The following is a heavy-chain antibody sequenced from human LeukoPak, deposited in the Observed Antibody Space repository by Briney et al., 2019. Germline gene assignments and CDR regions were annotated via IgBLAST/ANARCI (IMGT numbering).Heavy chain of an antibody. CDR2: ISGSGDNT. D-gene: IGHD3-22*01. CDR3: AKGSYYDSSGSFYFDY. V-gene: IGHV3-23*01. CDR1: GFTFSSYA. Sequence: GGSLRLSCEASGFTFSSYAMSWVRQAPGKGLEWVSGISGSGDNTYYADSVKGRFTISRDNSKNTLYVQVNGLGTEDTAAYYCAKGSYYDSSGSFYFDYWGQGTLVTVSS. J-gene: IGHJ4*02.